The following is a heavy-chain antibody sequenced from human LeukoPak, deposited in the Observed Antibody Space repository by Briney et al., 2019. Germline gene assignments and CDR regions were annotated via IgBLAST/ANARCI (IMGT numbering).Heavy chain of an antibody. CDR3: ARDWRRTAPSYYMDV. CDR2: IYTSGST. CDR1: GGSISSYY. D-gene: IGHD3-3*01. J-gene: IGHJ6*03. Sequence: PSETLSLTCTVSGGSISSYYWSWIRQAAGKGLEWIGRIYTSGSTNYNPSLKSRVTMSVDTSKNQFSLKLSSVTAADTAVYYCARDWRRTAPSYYMDVWRKGTTVTVSS. V-gene: IGHV4-4*07.